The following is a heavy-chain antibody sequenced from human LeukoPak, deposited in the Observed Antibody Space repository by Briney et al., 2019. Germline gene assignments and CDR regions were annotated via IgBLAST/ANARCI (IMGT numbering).Heavy chain of an antibody. CDR3: ARAKRGYSYILEY. CDR2: IHGGGDT. Sequence: GGSLRLSCAASGFTVNDAYMPWVRHTPGKGLEWVSVIHGGGDTGYADSVKGRFIISRDNSKNTLYLQMNSLKVEDTAVYYCARAKRGYSYILEYWGQGTLVTVSS. V-gene: IGHV3-53*01. CDR1: GFTVNDAY. J-gene: IGHJ4*02. D-gene: IGHD5-18*01.